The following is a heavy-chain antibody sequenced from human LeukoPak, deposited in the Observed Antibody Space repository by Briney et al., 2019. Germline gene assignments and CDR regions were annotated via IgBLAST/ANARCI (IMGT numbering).Heavy chain of an antibody. CDR1: GGSISSYY. V-gene: IGHV4-59*01. D-gene: IGHD6-13*01. Sequence: SETLSLTCTVSGGSISSYYWSWIRQPPGKGLEWIGYIYYSGSTNYNPSLKSRVTISVDTSKNQFSLKLSSVTAADTAVYYCARGCDSSSCYYYYMDVWGKGTTVTISS. J-gene: IGHJ6*03. CDR3: ARGCDSSSCYYYYMDV. CDR2: IYYSGST.